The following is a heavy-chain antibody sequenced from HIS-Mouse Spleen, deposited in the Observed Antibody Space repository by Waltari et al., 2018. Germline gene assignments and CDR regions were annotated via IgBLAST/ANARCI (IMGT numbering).Heavy chain of an antibody. CDR1: GGSISSSSYY. Sequence: QLQLQESGPGLVKPSETLSLTCTVSGGSISSSSYYWGWIRQPPGKGLEWIGSIYYSGSTYYNPYLKSRVTRAVDTSKNQVSLKLSSVTAADTAVYYCAREIPYSSSWYDWYFDLWGRGTLVTVSS. D-gene: IGHD6-13*01. CDR2: IYYSGST. CDR3: AREIPYSSSWYDWYFDL. V-gene: IGHV4-39*07. J-gene: IGHJ2*01.